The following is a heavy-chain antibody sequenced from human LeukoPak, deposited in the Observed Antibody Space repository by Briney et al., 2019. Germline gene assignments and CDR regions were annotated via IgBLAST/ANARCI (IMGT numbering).Heavy chain of an antibody. D-gene: IGHD3-16*02. J-gene: IGHJ4*02. CDR2: ISSSSSYI. CDR1: GFTFSSYS. Sequence: GGSLRLSCAASGFTFSSYSMNWVRQAPGKGLEWVSSISSSSSYIYYADSVKGRFTISRDNAKNTLYLQMNSLRAEDTAVYYCARWLSHKIDSNGYLDYWGQGTLVTVSS. CDR3: ARWLSHKIDSNGYLDY. V-gene: IGHV3-21*01.